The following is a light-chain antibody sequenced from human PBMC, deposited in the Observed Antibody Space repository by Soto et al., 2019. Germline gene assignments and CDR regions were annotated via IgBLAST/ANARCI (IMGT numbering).Light chain of an antibody. Sequence: EIVLTQSPATLSVSPGERVTLSCRASQSVDINLAWYQQKPGQAPRLLIYGASTRATDMPGRFSGRGAGAEFTLTISSRQSEDVAGYYCQQYRSWPRTVGQGTKVDIK. J-gene: IGKJ1*01. CDR3: QQYRSWPRT. V-gene: IGKV3-15*01. CDR2: GAS. CDR1: QSVDIN.